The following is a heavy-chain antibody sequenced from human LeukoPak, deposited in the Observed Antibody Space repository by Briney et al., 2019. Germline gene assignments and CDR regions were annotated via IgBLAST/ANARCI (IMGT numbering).Heavy chain of an antibody. CDR1: GFTFSNAW. Sequence: GGSLRLSCAASGFTFSNAWMSWVRQAPGKGLEWVGRIKSKTDGGTTDYAAPVKGRFTISGDDSKNTLYLQMNSLKTEDTAVYYCTLSRLYYDFWSGYYYYMDVWGKGTTVTVSS. CDR3: TLSRLYYDFWSGYYYYMDV. D-gene: IGHD3-3*01. J-gene: IGHJ6*03. V-gene: IGHV3-15*01. CDR2: IKSKTDGGTT.